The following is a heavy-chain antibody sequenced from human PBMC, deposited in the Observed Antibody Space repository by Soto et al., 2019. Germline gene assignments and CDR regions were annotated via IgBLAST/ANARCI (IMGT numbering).Heavy chain of an antibody. V-gene: IGHV1-58*02. J-gene: IGHJ4*02. D-gene: IGHD3-10*01. CDR1: GFPFTSSA. CDR3: AAVGSYYYGSGSYLQPDY. Sequence: QMQLVQSVPEVKKPGTSVQVSCKASGFPFTSSAMQWVRQARGQRLEWIGWIVVGSGNTHYAQKFQERVTLPSDMSTSTAYMELSSLRSEDTAVYYCAAVGSYYYGSGSYLQPDYWGQGTLGTVSS. CDR2: IVVGSGNT.